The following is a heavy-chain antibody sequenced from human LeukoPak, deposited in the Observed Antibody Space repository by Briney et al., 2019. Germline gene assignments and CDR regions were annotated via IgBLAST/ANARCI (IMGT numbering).Heavy chain of an antibody. CDR1: GLTFSTYD. CDR2: ISDSGGTT. D-gene: IGHD4-23*01. V-gene: IGHV3-23*01. CDR3: AKHGGGNHFDY. J-gene: IGHJ4*02. Sequence: PGGSLRLSCAASGLTFSTYDMSWVRQAPGKGLEWVSAISDSGGTTWYADSVKGRFTISRDNSKNTLYLQMNSLRAEDTAVYYCAKHGGGNHFDYWGQGTLVTVSS.